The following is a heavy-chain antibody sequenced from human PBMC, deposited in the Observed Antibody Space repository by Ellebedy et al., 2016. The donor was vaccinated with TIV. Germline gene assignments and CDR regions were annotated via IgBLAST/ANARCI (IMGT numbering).Heavy chain of an antibody. Sequence: GESLKISXKASGYTFSSFWIGWVRQMPGKGLEWMGIIFPGDSKTKYSPSFQGQVTISVDKSISTAYLQWSSLKASDTAMYYCARPGDHGGRWAFDVWGQGTTVTVSS. J-gene: IGHJ3*01. CDR2: IFPGDSKT. D-gene: IGHD4-17*01. CDR3: ARPGDHGGRWAFDV. V-gene: IGHV5-51*01. CDR1: GYTFSSFW.